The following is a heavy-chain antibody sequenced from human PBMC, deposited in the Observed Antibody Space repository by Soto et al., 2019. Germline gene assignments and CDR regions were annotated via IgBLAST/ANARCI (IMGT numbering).Heavy chain of an antibody. CDR1: GGTFSSYA. D-gene: IGHD5-18*01. CDR2: IIPIFGTA. J-gene: IGHJ4*02. V-gene: IGHV1-69*12. CDR3: ARPGGTKLWLHSFDY. Sequence: QVQLVQSGAEVKKPGSSVKVSCKASGGTFSSYAISWVRQAPGQGLEWMGGIIPIFGTANYAQKFQGRVTITAEESTSTAYMELSRLRSEDTAVYYCARPGGTKLWLHSFDYWGQGTLVTVSS.